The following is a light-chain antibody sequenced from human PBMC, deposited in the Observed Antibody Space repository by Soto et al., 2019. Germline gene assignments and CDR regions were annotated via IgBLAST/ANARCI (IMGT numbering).Light chain of an antibody. CDR1: SSDVGNYNY. J-gene: IGLJ1*01. V-gene: IGLV2-14*01. CDR2: EVS. CDR3: SSYTSGSTPYV. Sequence: QSALTQPASASGSPGQSITISCTGTSSDVGNYNYVSWHQQHPGKAPKVIIYEVSNRPSGISTRFSGSKSANTASLTISGLQPEDEADYYCSSYTSGSTPYVFGTGTKVTVL.